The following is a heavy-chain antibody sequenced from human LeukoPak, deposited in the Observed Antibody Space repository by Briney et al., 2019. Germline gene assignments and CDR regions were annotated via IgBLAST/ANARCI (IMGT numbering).Heavy chain of an antibody. V-gene: IGHV3-30*18. D-gene: IGHD6-6*01. Sequence: PGRSLRLSCAASGFTFSSYGMHWVRQAPGKGLEWVAVISYDGSNKYYADSVKGRFTISRDNSKNTRYLQMNSLRAEDTAVYYCAKDSRVGGGRSIAALVYYYGMDVWGQGTTVTVSS. J-gene: IGHJ6*02. CDR2: ISYDGSNK. CDR1: GFTFSSYG. CDR3: AKDSRVGGGRSIAALVYYYGMDV.